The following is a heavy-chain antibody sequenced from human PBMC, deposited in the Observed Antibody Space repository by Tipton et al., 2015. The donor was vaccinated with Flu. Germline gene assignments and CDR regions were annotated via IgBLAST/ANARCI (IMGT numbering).Heavy chain of an antibody. CDR2: IYYSGST. Sequence: LRLSCTVSGGSISNYYWSWIRQPPGKGLEWIGYIYYSGSTNYNPSLKSRVTISVDTSRNQFSLKLSSVTAADTAVYYCARATYYYGSGSYFYYWGQGTLVTVSS. D-gene: IGHD3-10*01. J-gene: IGHJ4*02. V-gene: IGHV4-59*12. CDR1: GGSISNYY. CDR3: ARATYYYGSGSYFYY.